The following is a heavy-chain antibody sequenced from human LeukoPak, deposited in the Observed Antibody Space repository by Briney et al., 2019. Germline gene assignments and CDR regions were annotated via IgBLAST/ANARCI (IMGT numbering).Heavy chain of an antibody. CDR1: GFAFSGYA. J-gene: IGHJ6*03. CDR3: ARNRGYYYYYMDV. Sequence: AGGSLRLSCTVSGFAFSGYAMSWVRQAPGKGLEWVAVIWYDGSNKYYADSVKGRFTISRDNSKNTLYLQMNSLRAEDTAVYYCARNRGYYYYYMDVWGKGTTVTVSS. D-gene: IGHD1-14*01. CDR2: IWYDGSNK. V-gene: IGHV3-33*08.